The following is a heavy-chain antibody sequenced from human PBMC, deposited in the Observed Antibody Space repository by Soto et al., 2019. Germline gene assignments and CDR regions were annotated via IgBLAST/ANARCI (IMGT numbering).Heavy chain of an antibody. V-gene: IGHV3-23*01. CDR1: GFTFSSYA. CDR2: ISGSGGST. D-gene: IGHD3-10*01. CDR3: AKERGSGSYRYVLFDY. J-gene: IGHJ4*02. Sequence: GGSLRLSCAASGFTFSSYAMSWVRQAPGKGLEWVSAISGSGGSTYYADSVKGRFTISRDNSKNTLYLQMNSLRAEDTAVYYCAKERGSGSYRYVLFDYWGQGTLVTVSS.